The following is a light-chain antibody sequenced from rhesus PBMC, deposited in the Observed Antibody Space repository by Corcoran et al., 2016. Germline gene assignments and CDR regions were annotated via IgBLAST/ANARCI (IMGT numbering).Light chain of an antibody. CDR1: KSVSSS. V-gene: IGKV3-10*01. CDR3: YQHSSGYS. Sequence: QVILTQSPATLSLSPGERATLSCRASKSVSSSLAWYQQQPGQAPRLLVYGASSRATGIPDRFSGSGFGTEFTLTISSLEPEDVGVYHCYQHSSGYSFGQGTKVEIK. J-gene: IGKJ2*01. CDR2: GAS.